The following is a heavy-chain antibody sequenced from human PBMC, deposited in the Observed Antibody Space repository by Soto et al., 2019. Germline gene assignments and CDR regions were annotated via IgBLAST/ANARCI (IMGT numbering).Heavy chain of an antibody. Sequence: GESLKISCKVSGRTFINHCIAWVLQMPWKGLEWMGIIYPGDSDARYSPSFAGQVTISVDKSITTAYLHWSSLEASDSAVYYCARQRDMAATPADAFDIWGQGTLVTVSS. CDR2: IYPGDSDA. CDR3: ARQRDMAATPADAFDI. D-gene: IGHD6-19*01. CDR1: GRTFINHC. J-gene: IGHJ3*02. V-gene: IGHV5-51*01.